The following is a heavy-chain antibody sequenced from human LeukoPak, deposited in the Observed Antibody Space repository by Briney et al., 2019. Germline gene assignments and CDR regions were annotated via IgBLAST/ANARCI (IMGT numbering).Heavy chain of an antibody. J-gene: IGHJ4*02. V-gene: IGHV3-21*01. CDR2: ISSSSSYI. Sequence: GGSLRLSCAASGFTFSSYSMNWVRQAPGKGLEWVSSISSSSSYIYYADSVKGRFTISRDNAKNSLYLQMNSLRAEDTAVYYCARVLLAAAGTIDYWGQGTLVTASS. CDR1: GFTFSSYS. CDR3: ARVLLAAAGTIDY. D-gene: IGHD6-13*01.